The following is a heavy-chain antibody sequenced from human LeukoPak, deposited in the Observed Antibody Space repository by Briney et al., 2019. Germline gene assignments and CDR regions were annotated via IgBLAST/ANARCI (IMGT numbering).Heavy chain of an antibody. CDR2: ISYDGSNK. CDR3: AKDGGTIFGVVIQYYFDY. V-gene: IGHV3-30*18. CDR1: GFTFSSYG. Sequence: GRSLRLSCAASGFTFSSYGMHWVRQAPGKGLEWVAVISYDGSNKYYADSVKGRFTISRDNSKNTLYLQMNSLRAEDTAVYYCAKDGGTIFGVVIQYYFDYWGQGTLVTVSS. J-gene: IGHJ4*02. D-gene: IGHD3-3*01.